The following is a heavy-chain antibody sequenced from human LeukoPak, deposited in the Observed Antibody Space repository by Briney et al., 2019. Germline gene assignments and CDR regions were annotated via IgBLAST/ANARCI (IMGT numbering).Heavy chain of an antibody. CDR1: GFTFSSYS. Sequence: GGSLRLSCVASGFTFSSYSMNWVRQAPGKGLEWVSSISSSSYIYYADSVKGRFTISRDNAKNSLYPQMNSLRAEDTAVYYCARGDRDLYCSSTSCYPVLGGQGTLVTVSS. J-gene: IGHJ4*02. CDR2: ISSSSYI. CDR3: ARGDRDLYCSSTSCYPVL. D-gene: IGHD2-2*01. V-gene: IGHV3-21*01.